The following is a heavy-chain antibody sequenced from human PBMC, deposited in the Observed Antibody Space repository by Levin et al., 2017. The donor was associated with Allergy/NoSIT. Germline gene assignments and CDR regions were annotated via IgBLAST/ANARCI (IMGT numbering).Heavy chain of an antibody. CDR1: GFSLSTSGVG. CDR3: AHRARAPDGSGSYPY. V-gene: IGHV2-5*02. CDR2: IYWDDDK. J-gene: IGHJ4*02. D-gene: IGHD3-10*01. Sequence: KVSGPTLVKPTQSLTLTCTFSGFSLSTSGVGVGWIRQHPGKALEWRALIYWDDDKRYSPSLKSRLTITKDNTKNQVVLTMPNLDPVDPGTYYSAHRARAPDGSGSYPYWGQGILVTVSS.